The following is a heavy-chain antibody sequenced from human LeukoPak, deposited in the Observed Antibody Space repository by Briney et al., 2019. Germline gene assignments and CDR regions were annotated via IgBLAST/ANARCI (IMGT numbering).Heavy chain of an antibody. V-gene: IGHV1-69*13. J-gene: IGHJ5*02. CDR3: ARGLDIVVVPAATGQFGWFDT. CDR2: IIPIFGTA. Sequence: ASVKVSCKASGCTFSSYAISWVRQAPAQGLEWMGGIIPIFGTANYAQKSQGRVTITADESTSTAYMELNILRPEGTAGQYLARGLDIVVVPAATGQFGWFDTWGQGNLVTVSS. D-gene: IGHD2-2*03. CDR1: GCTFSSYA.